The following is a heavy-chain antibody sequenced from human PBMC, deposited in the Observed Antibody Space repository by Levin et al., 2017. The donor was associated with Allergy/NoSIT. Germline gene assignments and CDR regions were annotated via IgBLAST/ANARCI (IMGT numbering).Heavy chain of an antibody. CDR1: GGSFSGYY. CDR3: ARGEYHDSSGPDFDY. J-gene: IGHJ4*02. Sequence: SETLSLTCAVYGGSFSGYYWSWIRQPPGKGLEWIGEINHSGSTNYNPSLKSRVTISVDTSKNQFSLKLSSVTAADTAVYYCARGEYHDSSGPDFDYWGQGTLVTVSS. D-gene: IGHD3-22*01. V-gene: IGHV4-34*01. CDR2: INHSGST.